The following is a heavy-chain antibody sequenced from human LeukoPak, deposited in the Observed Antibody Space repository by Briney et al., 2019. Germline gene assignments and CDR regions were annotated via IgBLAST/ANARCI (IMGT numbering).Heavy chain of an antibody. D-gene: IGHD6-6*01. Sequence: PSATLSLTCAVYGGSFSGYYWSWIRQPPGKGLEWIGEINHSGSTNYNPSLESRVTISVDTSKNQFSLKLSSVTAADTAVYYCARGGWGIAARPNWFDPWGQGTLVTVSS. CDR1: GGSFSGYY. V-gene: IGHV4-34*01. CDR2: INHSGST. CDR3: ARGGWGIAARPNWFDP. J-gene: IGHJ5*02.